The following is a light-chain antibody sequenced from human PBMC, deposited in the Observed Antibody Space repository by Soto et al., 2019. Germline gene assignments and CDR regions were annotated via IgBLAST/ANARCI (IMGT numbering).Light chain of an antibody. J-gene: IGKJ1*01. Sequence: DIQMTQSPSTLSASFGDRVTITCRASQTISSWLAWYQQKPGKAPKLLIYAASTLESGVSSRFSGRGSGTEFTLTVSSLQPDDFATYYCHQYHSYPWTFGQGTKVDI. CDR3: HQYHSYPWT. CDR2: AAS. CDR1: QTISSW. V-gene: IGKV1-5*01.